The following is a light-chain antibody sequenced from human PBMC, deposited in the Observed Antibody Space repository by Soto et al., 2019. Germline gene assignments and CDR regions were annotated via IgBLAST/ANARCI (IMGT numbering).Light chain of an antibody. J-gene: IGKJ5*01. CDR3: QQRSNWPSIT. CDR2: DAS. CDR1: QSVSSY. V-gene: IGKV3-11*01. Sequence: EIEMTQSPATLSVSPGEEATLSCRASQSVSSYLAWYQQKPGQAPRLLIYDASNRATGIPARFSGSGSGTDFTLTISSLEPEDFAVYYCQQRSNWPSITFGQGTRLEIK.